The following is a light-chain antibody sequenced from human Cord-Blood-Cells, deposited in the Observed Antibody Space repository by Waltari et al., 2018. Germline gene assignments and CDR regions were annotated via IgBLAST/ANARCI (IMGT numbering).Light chain of an antibody. Sequence: TQPASVSGSPGQSITISCTGTSSAVGGYNYVSWYQQHPGKAPKLMIYDVSNRPSGVSNRFSGSKSGNTASLTISGLQAEDEADYYCSSYTSSSTVVFGGGTALTVL. CDR1: SSAVGGYNY. CDR3: SSYTSSSTVV. V-gene: IGLV2-14*01. CDR2: DVS. J-gene: IGLJ2*01.